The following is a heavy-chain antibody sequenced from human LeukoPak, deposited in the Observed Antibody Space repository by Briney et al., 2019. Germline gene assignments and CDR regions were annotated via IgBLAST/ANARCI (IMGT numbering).Heavy chain of an antibody. D-gene: IGHD2-2*02. CDR2: IHHSGNT. Sequence: SETLSLTCTVSGGSISSYYWSWIRQPPGKGLEWIGYIHHSGNTNYNPSLKSRVTISVDTSKNQFSLKLSSVTTADTAMYYCAGTYTYYYYFYMDVWGKGTTVTISS. J-gene: IGHJ6*03. CDR3: AGTYTYYYYFYMDV. CDR1: GGSISSYY. V-gene: IGHV4-59*01.